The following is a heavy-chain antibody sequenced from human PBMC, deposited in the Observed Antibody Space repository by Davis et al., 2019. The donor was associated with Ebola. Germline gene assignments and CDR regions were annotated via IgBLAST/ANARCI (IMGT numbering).Heavy chain of an antibody. V-gene: IGHV1-2*06. Sequence: ASVKVSCKASGGTFSSYAISWVRQAPGQGLEWMGRINPNSGGTNYAQKFQGRVTMTRDTSISTAYMELSRLRSDDTAVYYCARGSSSPYWDQGTLVTVSS. D-gene: IGHD6-13*01. CDR3: ARGSSSPY. CDR2: INPNSGGT. J-gene: IGHJ4*02. CDR1: GGTFSSYA.